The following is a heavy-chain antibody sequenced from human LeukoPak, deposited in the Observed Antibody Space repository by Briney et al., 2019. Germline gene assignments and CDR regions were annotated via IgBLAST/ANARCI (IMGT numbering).Heavy chain of an antibody. CDR2: IYHSGST. CDR1: GYSISSGYY. V-gene: IGHV4-38-2*02. Sequence: SETLSLTCTVSGYSISSGYYWGWIRQPPGKGLEWIGSIYHSGSTYYHPSLKSRVTISVDTSKNQFSLKLSSVTAADTAVYYCAREYVGYSSSFYYYYYYMDVWGKGTTVTVSS. J-gene: IGHJ6*03. CDR3: AREYVGYSSSFYYYYYYMDV. D-gene: IGHD6-13*01.